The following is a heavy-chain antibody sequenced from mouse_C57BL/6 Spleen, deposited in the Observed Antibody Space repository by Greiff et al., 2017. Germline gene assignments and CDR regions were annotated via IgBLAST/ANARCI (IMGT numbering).Heavy chain of an antibody. Sequence: VKLQESGAELARPGASVKMSCKASGYTFTSYTMHWVKQRPGQGLEWIGYINPSSGYTKYNQKFKDKATLTADKSSSTAYMQLSSLTSEDSAVYYCAPSIRGYFDVWGIGTTVTVSS. CDR3: APSIRGYFDV. CDR2: INPSSGYT. CDR1: GYTFTSYT. D-gene: IGHD1-2*01. V-gene: IGHV1-4*01. J-gene: IGHJ1*03.